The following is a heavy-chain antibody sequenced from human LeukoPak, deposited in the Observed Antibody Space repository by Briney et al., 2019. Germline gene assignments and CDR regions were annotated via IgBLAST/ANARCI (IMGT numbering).Heavy chain of an antibody. Sequence: SETLSLTCAVSGYSISSGYYWGWIRQPPGKGLEWIGSIYHSGSTYYNPSLKSRVTISVDTSKNQFSLKLSSVTAADTAVYYCARDPKDLLVVVGLTSFDYWGQGTLVTVSS. CDR2: IYHSGST. V-gene: IGHV4-38-2*02. CDR1: GYSISSGYY. J-gene: IGHJ4*02. D-gene: IGHD2-15*01. CDR3: ARDPKDLLVVVGLTSFDY.